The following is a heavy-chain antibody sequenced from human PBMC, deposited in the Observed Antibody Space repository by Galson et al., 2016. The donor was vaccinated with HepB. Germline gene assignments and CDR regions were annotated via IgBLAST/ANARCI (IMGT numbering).Heavy chain of an antibody. CDR2: GDTK. V-gene: IGHV3-64D*06. D-gene: IGHD1-1*01. CDR3: VRGTTGTPCLES. CDR1: GFTFSTYV. Sequence: SLRLSCAASGFTFSTYVIHWVRQAPGKGPEYVGDTKYYAESVKGRFTISRDNSKTSLYLQMSSPRTEDTAVYYCVRGTTGTPCLESWGQGTLVTVSS. J-gene: IGHJ4*02.